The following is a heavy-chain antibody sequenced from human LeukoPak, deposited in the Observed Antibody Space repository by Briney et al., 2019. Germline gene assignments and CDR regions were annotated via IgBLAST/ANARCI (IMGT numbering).Heavy chain of an antibody. D-gene: IGHD2-21*01. CDR3: VVVSYCAVDCYDY. CDR2: ISGSGGRT. Sequence: PGGSLRLSCAAFGFTFTNYATSWVRQAPGKGLEWVSAISGSGGRTYYADSVRGRFTISRDNSKSTVYVQMSSLRAEDTAVYFCVVVSYCAVDCYDYWGQGTLVTVSS. CDR1: GFTFTNYA. J-gene: IGHJ4*02. V-gene: IGHV3-23*01.